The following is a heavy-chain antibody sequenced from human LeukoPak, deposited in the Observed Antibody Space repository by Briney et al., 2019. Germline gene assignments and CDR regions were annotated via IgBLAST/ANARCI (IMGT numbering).Heavy chain of an antibody. J-gene: IGHJ4*02. D-gene: IGHD3-22*01. CDR3: ARGYSYYDSSGLRDYFDY. V-gene: IGHV4-39*01. Sequence: SETLSLTCTVSGGSISSSSYYWGWIRQPPGKGLEWIGSIYYSGSTYYNPSLKSRVTISVDTSKNQFSLKLSSVTAADTAVYYCARGYSYYDSSGLRDYFDYWGQGTLVTVSS. CDR1: GGSISSSSYY. CDR2: IYYSGST.